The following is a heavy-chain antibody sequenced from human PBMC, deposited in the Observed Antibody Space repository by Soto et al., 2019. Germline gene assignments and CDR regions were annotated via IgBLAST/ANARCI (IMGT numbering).Heavy chain of an antibody. D-gene: IGHD3-3*01. CDR1: GFTVSSNY. Sequence: PGGSLRLSCAASGFTVSSNYMSWVRQAPGKGLEWVSVIYSGGSTYYADSVEGRFTISRDNSKNTLYLQMNSLRAEDTAVYYCAREKRQDYDFWSGYYFDYWGQGTLVTVSS. J-gene: IGHJ4*02. V-gene: IGHV3-53*01. CDR3: AREKRQDYDFWSGYYFDY. CDR2: IYSGGST.